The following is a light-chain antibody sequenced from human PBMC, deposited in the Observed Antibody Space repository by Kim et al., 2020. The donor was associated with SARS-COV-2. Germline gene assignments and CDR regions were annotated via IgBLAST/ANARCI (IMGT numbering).Light chain of an antibody. CDR2: AAS. Sequence: DVQMTQSPSSVSASVGDTVTITCRASQGIASWLAWYQQKPGKALKLLIYAASALQSGVPSRFSGSGSGREFTLTIRSLQPEDVATYFCQQSNNFPITFGQGTRLEIK. CDR3: QQSNNFPIT. V-gene: IGKV1-12*01. CDR1: QGIASW. J-gene: IGKJ5*01.